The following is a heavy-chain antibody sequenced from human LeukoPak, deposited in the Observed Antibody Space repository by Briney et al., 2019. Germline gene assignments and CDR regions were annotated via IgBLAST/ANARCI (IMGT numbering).Heavy chain of an antibody. J-gene: IGHJ5*02. CDR1: GGSFSGYY. V-gene: IGHV4-34*01. D-gene: IGHD3-10*01. CDR3: ARITTMVRGVSPWFDP. CDR2: INHSGST. Sequence: PSETLSLTCAVYGGSFSGYYWSWIRQPPGKGLEWIGEINHSGSTNYNPSLKSRVTISVDTSKNQFSLKLSSVTAADTAVYYRARITTMVRGVSPWFDPWGQGTLVTVSS.